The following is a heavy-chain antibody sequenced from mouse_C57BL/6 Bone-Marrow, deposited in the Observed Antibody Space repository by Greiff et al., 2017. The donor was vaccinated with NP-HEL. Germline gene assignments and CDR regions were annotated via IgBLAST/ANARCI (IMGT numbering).Heavy chain of an antibody. Sequence: EVQGVESGGGLVKPGGSLKLSCAASGFTFSSYAMSWVRQTPEKRLEWVATISDGGSYTYYPDNVKGRLTISRDNAKNHLYLQMSHLKSEDTAMYYCARYGSSYYYAMDYWGQGTSVTVSS. D-gene: IGHD1-1*01. CDR3: ARYGSSYYYAMDY. CDR1: GFTFSSYA. CDR2: ISDGGSYT. J-gene: IGHJ4*01. V-gene: IGHV5-4*01.